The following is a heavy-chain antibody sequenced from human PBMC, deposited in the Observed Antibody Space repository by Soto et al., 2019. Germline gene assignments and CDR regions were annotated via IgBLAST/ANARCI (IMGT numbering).Heavy chain of an antibody. J-gene: IGHJ4*01. CDR3: ARDSGYGSGASVNHYLDY. CDR1: GGTFSSYA. Sequence: VASVKVSCKASGGTFSSYAISWVRQAPGQGLEWMGGIIPIFGTANYAQKFQGRVTITADESTSTAYMELSSLRAEDTAVYYCARDSGYGSGASVNHYLDYWGHGTLVTVSS. CDR2: IIPIFGTA. V-gene: IGHV1-69*13. D-gene: IGHD3-10*01.